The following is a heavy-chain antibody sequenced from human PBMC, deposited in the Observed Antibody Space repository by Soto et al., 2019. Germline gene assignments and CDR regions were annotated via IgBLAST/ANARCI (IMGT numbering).Heavy chain of an antibody. V-gene: IGHV3-15*01. CDR2: VKREIDGATT. D-gene: IGHD2-21*01. CDR1: ESTLSNVW. CDR3: TTDPIRDY. Sequence: RGSLRLSCAPSESTLSNVWMSWVRQPPGKGLEWVGRVKREIDGATTDYAAPVKGRFRISRDDSKNTVYLQMNSLRTEDTAVYYCTTDPIRDYRGMGTLVTVSS. J-gene: IGHJ4*02.